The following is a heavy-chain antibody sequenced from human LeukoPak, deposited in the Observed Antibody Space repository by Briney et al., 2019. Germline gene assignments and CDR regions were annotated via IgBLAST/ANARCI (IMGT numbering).Heavy chain of an antibody. Sequence: PGGSLRLSCAASGFTFSDHYMEWVRQAPGKGLEWVGRSRNKANSYTTEYAASVRGRFTISRDDSENSLYLQMNSLRVEDTAVYYCARDHNYAFDNWGQGTLVSVAS. V-gene: IGHV3-72*01. CDR3: ARDHNYAFDN. CDR1: GFTFSDHY. J-gene: IGHJ4*02. CDR2: SRNKANSYTT. D-gene: IGHD1-1*01.